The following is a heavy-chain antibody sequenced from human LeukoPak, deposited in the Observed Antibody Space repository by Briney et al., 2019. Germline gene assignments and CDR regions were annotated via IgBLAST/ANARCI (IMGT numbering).Heavy chain of an antibody. V-gene: IGHV3-21*01. Sequence: GGSLRLSCAAFGFTFSSFSMNWVRQAPGKGLEWVSSITSSSSFIYYADSVKGRFTVSRDNAKNSLYLQMNSLRAEDTAVYYCARSYYSSSCPDYWGQGTLVTVSS. CDR2: ITSSSSFI. CDR1: GFTFSSFS. D-gene: IGHD6-13*01. J-gene: IGHJ4*02. CDR3: ARSYYSSSCPDY.